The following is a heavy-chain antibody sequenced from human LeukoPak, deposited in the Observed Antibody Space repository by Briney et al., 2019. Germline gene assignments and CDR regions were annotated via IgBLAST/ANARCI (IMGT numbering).Heavy chain of an antibody. CDR2: TYYRSKWYN. CDR1: GDSVSSNTAA. D-gene: IGHD6-13*01. Sequence: SQTLSLTCVISGDSVSSNTAAWNWIRQSPSRGLEWLGRTYYRSKWYNDYAVSVKSRITINPDTSKNQFSLQLDSVTPEDTAVYYCARAAYSSTWYSRYFDLWGRGTLVTVSS. CDR3: ARAAYSSTWYSRYFDL. V-gene: IGHV6-1*01. J-gene: IGHJ2*01.